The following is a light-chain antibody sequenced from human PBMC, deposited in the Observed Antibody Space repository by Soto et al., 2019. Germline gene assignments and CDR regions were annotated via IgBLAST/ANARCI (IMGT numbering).Light chain of an antibody. Sequence: QSVLTQPPSASGTPGQRVTISCSGSSSNIGGNTVNWYQQLPGTAPKLLIYSNNQRPSGVPDRFSGSKSGTSASLAISGLQSDDESDYYCSAWDDSLNGLYVFGTGTKLTVL. V-gene: IGLV1-44*01. CDR2: SNN. CDR1: SSNIGGNT. J-gene: IGLJ1*01. CDR3: SAWDDSLNGLYV.